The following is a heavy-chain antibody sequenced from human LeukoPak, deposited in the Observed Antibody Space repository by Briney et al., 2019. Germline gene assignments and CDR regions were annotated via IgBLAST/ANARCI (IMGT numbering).Heavy chain of an antibody. CDR1: GGTFSSYA. Sequence: SVKVSCKASGGTFSSYAISWVRQAPGQGLEWMGGIIPIFGTANYAQKFQGRVTITADESTSTAYMELSSLRSEDTAVYYCTTGPLTEVPRRYYYYYGMDVWGQGTTVTVSS. D-gene: IGHD3-9*01. CDR2: IIPIFGTA. J-gene: IGHJ6*02. CDR3: TTGPLTEVPRRYYYYYGMDV. V-gene: IGHV1-69*13.